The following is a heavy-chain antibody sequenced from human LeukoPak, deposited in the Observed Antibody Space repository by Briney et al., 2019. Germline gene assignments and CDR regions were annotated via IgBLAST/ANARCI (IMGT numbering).Heavy chain of an antibody. CDR3: ARSFHIVVVPAASLWFDP. CDR1: GGTFSSYA. D-gene: IGHD2-2*01. CDR2: IIPIFGTA. J-gene: IGHJ5*02. Sequence: SVKVSCKASGGTFSSYAISWVRQAPGQGLEWMGGIIPIFGTANYAQKFQGRVTITTDESTSTACMELSSLRSEVTAVYYCARSFHIVVVPAASLWFDPWGQGTLVTVSS. V-gene: IGHV1-69*05.